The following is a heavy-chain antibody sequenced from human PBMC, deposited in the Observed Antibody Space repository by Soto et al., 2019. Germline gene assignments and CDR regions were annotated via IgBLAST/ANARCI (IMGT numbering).Heavy chain of an antibody. D-gene: IGHD4-17*01. CDR2: INPSGGST. J-gene: IGHJ4*02. V-gene: IGHV1-46*01. CDR3: ARDPGHQGDYILLYFDY. CDR1: GYTFTSYY. Sequence: ASVKVSCKASGYTFTSYYMHWVRQAPGQGPEWMGIINPSGGSTSYAQKFQGRVTMTRDTSTSTVYMELSSLRSEDTAVYYCARDPGHQGDYILLYFDYWGQGTLVTVSS.